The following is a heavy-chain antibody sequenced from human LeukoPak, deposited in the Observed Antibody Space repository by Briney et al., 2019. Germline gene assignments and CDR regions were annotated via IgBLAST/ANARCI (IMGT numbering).Heavy chain of an antibody. CDR2: INPSGGSI. J-gene: IGHJ4*02. D-gene: IGHD4-17*01. Sequence: ASVKVSCKASGYTFTSYYMHWVRQAPGQGLEWMGIINPSGGSISYAQKFQGRVTMTRDTSTSTVYMELSSLRSEDTAVYYCARGHDYGDYEPILFDYWGQGTLVSVSS. V-gene: IGHV1-46*01. CDR1: GYTFTSYY. CDR3: ARGHDYGDYEPILFDY.